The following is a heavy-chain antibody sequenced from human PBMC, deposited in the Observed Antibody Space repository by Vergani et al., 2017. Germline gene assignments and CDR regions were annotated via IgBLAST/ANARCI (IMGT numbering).Heavy chain of an antibody. CDR2: ISVSGGST. J-gene: IGHJ6*04. V-gene: IGHV3-23*01. Sequence: EVQLLESGGDLVQPGGSLRLSCAASGFTFNHYAMNWVRQAPGKGLEWASGISVSGGSTYYAGSVKGRFTISRDSSKNTLYLQMNSLSAGDTAVYYCAKANPRNSGYDYLYYYHAMDVWGKGTTVTVSS. D-gene: IGHD5-12*01. CDR3: AKANPRNSGYDYLYYYHAMDV. CDR1: GFTFNHYA.